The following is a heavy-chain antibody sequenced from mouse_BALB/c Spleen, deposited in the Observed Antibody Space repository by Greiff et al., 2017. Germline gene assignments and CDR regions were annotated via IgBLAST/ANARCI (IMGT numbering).Heavy chain of an antibody. Sequence: VQLQQSGAELVRPGSSVKISCKASGYAFSSYWMNWVKQRPGQGLEWIGQIYPGDGDTNYNGKFKGKATLTADKSSSTAYMQLSSLTSEDSAVYFCARSGEPWYFDVWGAGTTVTVSS. J-gene: IGHJ1*01. D-gene: IGHD3-1*01. CDR3: ARSGEPWYFDV. CDR1: GYAFSSYW. V-gene: IGHV1-80*01. CDR2: IYPGDGDT.